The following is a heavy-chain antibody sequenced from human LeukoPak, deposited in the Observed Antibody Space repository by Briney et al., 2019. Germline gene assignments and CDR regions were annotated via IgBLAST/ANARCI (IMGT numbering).Heavy chain of an antibody. V-gene: IGHV4-38-2*02. D-gene: IGHD5-18*01. Sequence: SETLSLTCTVSGYSISSGYYWGWIRQPPGKGLEWIGSIYYSGSTYYNPSLKSRVTISVDTSKNQFSLKLSSVTAADTAVYYCARRRGYSYGYPDYWGQGTLVTVSS. J-gene: IGHJ4*02. CDR2: IYYSGST. CDR1: GYSISSGYY. CDR3: ARRRGYSYGYPDY.